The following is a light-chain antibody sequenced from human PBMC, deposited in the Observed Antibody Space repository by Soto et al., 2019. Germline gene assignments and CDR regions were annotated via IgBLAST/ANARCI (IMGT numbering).Light chain of an antibody. CDR1: QGVTTN. Sequence: EIVMTQSPASLSVSPGERVTLSCRAGQGVTTNFAWYQQKPGQAPRLLIYGASTRATGVTARFRGGGSGTEFTLTISSLQSEDSAVYYCQQYHKWPPITFGQGTRLEIK. V-gene: IGKV3-15*01. J-gene: IGKJ5*01. CDR3: QQYHKWPPIT. CDR2: GAS.